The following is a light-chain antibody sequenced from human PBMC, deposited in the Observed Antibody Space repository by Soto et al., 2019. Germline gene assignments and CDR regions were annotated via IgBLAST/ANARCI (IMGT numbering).Light chain of an antibody. CDR2: GAS. CDR1: QSVSSN. Sequence: EIVMTQSPATLSVSPGERATLSCRASQSVSSNLAWYQQKPGQAPRPLIYGASTRATGIPARFSGSGSGTEFTLTISSLQSEDFAVYYCQQRSNWPSTFGQGTKVDI. CDR3: QQRSNWPST. V-gene: IGKV3-15*01. J-gene: IGKJ1*01.